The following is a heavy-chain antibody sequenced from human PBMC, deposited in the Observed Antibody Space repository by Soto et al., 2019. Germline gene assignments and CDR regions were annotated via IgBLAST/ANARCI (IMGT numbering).Heavy chain of an antibody. Sequence: GESLKISCAASGFTFSSYGMHWVRQAPGKGLEWVAVISYDGSNKYYADSVKGRFTISRDNSKNTLYLQMNSLGAEDTAVYYCAKDGGNNWTKPFYYFDYWGQGTLVTVSS. CDR3: AKDGGNNWTKPFYYFDY. D-gene: IGHD1-20*01. CDR2: ISYDGSNK. J-gene: IGHJ4*02. V-gene: IGHV3-30*18. CDR1: GFTFSSYG.